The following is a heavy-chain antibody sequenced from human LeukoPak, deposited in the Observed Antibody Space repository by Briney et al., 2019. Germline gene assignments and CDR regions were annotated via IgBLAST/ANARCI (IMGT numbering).Heavy chain of an antibody. CDR3: ARVGSEYHYIDV. J-gene: IGHJ6*03. Sequence: SETLSLTCTVAGDSIIGYSWSWIRQSPGRGLEWIGYIYYCGNTNYHPPLKSQVTISIDTYKNQFSLRLSAVTTADTAIYYCARVGSEYHYIDVWVKRTKVTVSS. D-gene: IGHD6-25*01. CDR2: IYYCGNT. V-gene: IGHV4-59*01. CDR1: GDSIIGYS.